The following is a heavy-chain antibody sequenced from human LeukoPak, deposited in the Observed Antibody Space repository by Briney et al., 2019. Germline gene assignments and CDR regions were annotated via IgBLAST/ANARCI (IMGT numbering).Heavy chain of an antibody. CDR3: ARDIGVSRFDP. V-gene: IGHV1-18*01. D-gene: IGHD3-22*01. Sequence: GASVKVSCKASGNTISDYGFSWVRQAPGQGLEGMGWISANSGNTDYAQKFQGRVTLTTDTSTSIAYMELRSLTSDDTAVYYCARDIGVSRFDPWGQGTLSPSPQ. CDR2: ISANSGNT. CDR1: GNTISDYG. J-gene: IGHJ5*02.